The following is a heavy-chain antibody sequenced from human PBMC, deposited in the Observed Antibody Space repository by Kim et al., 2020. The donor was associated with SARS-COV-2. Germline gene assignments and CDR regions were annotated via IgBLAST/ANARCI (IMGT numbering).Heavy chain of an antibody. J-gene: IGHJ2*01. CDR1: GGSISSSSYY. D-gene: IGHD4-17*01. CDR3: ARHSNDYGDYGETWYFEL. CDR2: IYYSGST. Sequence: SETLSLTCTVSGGSISSSSYYWGWIRQPPGKGLEWIGSIYYSGSTYYNPNLKSRVTISVDTSKNQLSLKLSSVTAADTAVYYCARHSNDYGDYGETWYFELWGRNALLSASS. V-gene: IGHV4-39*01.